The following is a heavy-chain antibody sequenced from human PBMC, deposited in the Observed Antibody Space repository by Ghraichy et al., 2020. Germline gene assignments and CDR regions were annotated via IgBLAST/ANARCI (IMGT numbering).Heavy chain of an antibody. D-gene: IGHD6-19*01. Sequence: ASVKVSCKTSGYTFTSYGTSWVRQAPGEGLEWMGWISGYKGNTKDAQKFQGRITMTIEESTSTAYMELRSLRSDDTAVYYCARDSGRYYFYYWGQGTLVTVSS. CDR1: GYTFTSYG. J-gene: IGHJ4*02. V-gene: IGHV1-18*01. CDR3: ARDSGRYYFYY. CDR2: ISGYKGNT.